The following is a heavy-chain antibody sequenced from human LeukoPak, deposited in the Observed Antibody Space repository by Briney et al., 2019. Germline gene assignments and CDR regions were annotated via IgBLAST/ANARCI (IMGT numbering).Heavy chain of an antibody. CDR3: TRDFFSGPPVNVFQH. CDR2: IRSKAYGGTT. J-gene: IGHJ1*01. CDR1: GFTFGDYA. V-gene: IGHV3-49*04. D-gene: IGHD3-3*01. Sequence: PGGSLRLSCTASGFTFGDYAMSWVRQAPGKGLEWVGFIRSKAYGGTTEYAASVKGRFTIPRDDSKSIAYLQMNSLKTEDTAVYYCTRDFFSGPPVNVFQHWGQGTLVTVSS.